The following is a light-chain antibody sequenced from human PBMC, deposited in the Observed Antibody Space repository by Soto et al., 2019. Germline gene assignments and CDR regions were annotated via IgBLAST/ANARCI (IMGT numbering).Light chain of an antibody. V-gene: IGLV1-44*01. J-gene: IGLJ2*01. CDR2: SNT. CDR3: ATWDDSLNGLHVV. CDR1: NSNIGINT. Sequence: QSVLTQPPSASGTPGQRVTISCSGSNSNIGINTVNWYQQVPGTAPKLLIYSNTQRPSGVPDRFSGSKSGTSASLAISGLQSEDEADYYCATWDDSLNGLHVVFGGGTKVTVL.